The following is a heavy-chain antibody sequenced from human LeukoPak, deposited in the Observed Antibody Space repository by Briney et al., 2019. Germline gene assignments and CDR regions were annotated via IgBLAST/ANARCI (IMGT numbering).Heavy chain of an antibody. Sequence: GASVKVSCKASGYTFTSYGISWVRQAPGQGLEWMGWISAYNGNTNYAQKLQGRVTMTTDTSTSTAYMELRSLRSDDTAVYYCACGPNYYGSGSYVDWGQGTLVTVSS. CDR3: ACGPNYYGSGSYVD. D-gene: IGHD3-10*01. CDR1: GYTFTSYG. CDR2: ISAYNGNT. V-gene: IGHV1-18*01. J-gene: IGHJ4*02.